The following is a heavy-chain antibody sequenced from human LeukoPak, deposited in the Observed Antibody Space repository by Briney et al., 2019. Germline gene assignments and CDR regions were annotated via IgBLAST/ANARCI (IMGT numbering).Heavy chain of an antibody. V-gene: IGHV3-21*01. CDR1: GFTFSSYS. CDR3: ARDATYCSSTSCPDYYYYGMDV. CDR2: ISSSSSSYI. Sequence: GGSLRLSCAASGFTFSSYSMNWVRQAPGKGLEWVSSISSSSSSYIYYADSVKGRFTISRDNAKNSLYLQMNSLRAEDTAVYYCARDATYCSSTSCPDYYYYGMDVWGQGTTVTVSS. J-gene: IGHJ6*02. D-gene: IGHD2-2*01.